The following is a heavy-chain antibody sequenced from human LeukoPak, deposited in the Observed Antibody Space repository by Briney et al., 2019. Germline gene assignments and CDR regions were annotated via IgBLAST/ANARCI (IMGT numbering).Heavy chain of an antibody. Sequence: SETLSLTCTVSGGSINNYYWSWFRQPAGKGLEWIGRIYASGSTNYNPSLKSRVTISVDKSKNQASLNLSSVTAADTAVYYCARENDDTTFDYWGQGTLVTVSS. CDR1: GGSINNYY. CDR3: ARENDDTTFDY. J-gene: IGHJ4*02. CDR2: IYASGST. D-gene: IGHD1-1*01. V-gene: IGHV4-4*07.